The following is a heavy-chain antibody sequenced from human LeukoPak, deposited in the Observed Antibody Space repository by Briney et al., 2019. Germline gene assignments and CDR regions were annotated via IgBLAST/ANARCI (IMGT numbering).Heavy chain of an antibody. J-gene: IGHJ4*02. CDR3: ARIPFPSMVRGVISAYYFDY. Sequence: PSETLSLTCTVSGGSISSGGYYWSWIRQPPGKGLEWIGYIYHSGSTYYNPSLKSRVTISVDRSKNQFSLKLSSVTAADTAVYYCARIPFPSMVRGVISAYYFDYWGQGTLVTVSS. V-gene: IGHV4-30-2*01. CDR1: GGSISSGGYY. CDR2: IYHSGST. D-gene: IGHD3-10*01.